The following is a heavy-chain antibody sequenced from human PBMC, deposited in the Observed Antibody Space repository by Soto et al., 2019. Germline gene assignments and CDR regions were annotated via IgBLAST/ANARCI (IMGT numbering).Heavy chain of an antibody. CDR3: ARNDGDDSTNC. D-gene: IGHD3-22*01. V-gene: IGHV1-18*04. J-gene: IGHJ4*02. CDR1: GYTFTAYG. CDR2: IATHDGSS. Sequence: ASVKVSCKASGYTFTAYGLNWVRRAQGRGLEWMGRIATHDGSSVSAQRLQGRLTLTRDSFTSTAYMELGGLTSDDTGLYYCARNDGDDSTNCWGQGTLVTV.